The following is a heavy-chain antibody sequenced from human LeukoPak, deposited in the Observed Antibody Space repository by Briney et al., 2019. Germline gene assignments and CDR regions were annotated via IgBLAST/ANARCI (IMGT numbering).Heavy chain of an antibody. CDR3: ARDEALAARGFDP. CDR2: IYYSGST. J-gene: IGHJ5*02. D-gene: IGHD6-6*01. V-gene: IGHV4-31*03. CDR1: GGSISSGGYY. Sequence: SQTLSLTCTVSGGSISSGGYYWSWIRQHPGKGLEWIGYIYYSGSTYYNPSLKSRVTISVDTSKNQFSLKLSSVTAADTAVYYCARDEALAARGFDPWGQGTLVTVSS.